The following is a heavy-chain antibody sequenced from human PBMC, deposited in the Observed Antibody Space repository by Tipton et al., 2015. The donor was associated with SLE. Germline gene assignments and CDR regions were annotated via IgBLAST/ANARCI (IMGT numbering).Heavy chain of an antibody. Sequence: AGLVKPSETLSLTCAAYGGSFSGYYWSWIRQPPGKGLEWIGEINHSGSTNYNPSLKSRVTISVDTSKNQFSLKLSSVTAADTAVYYCARRYCSSTSCYPRGTWFDPWGQGTLVTVSS. CDR1: GGSFSGYY. CDR2: INHSGST. V-gene: IGHV4-34*01. D-gene: IGHD2-2*01. CDR3: ARRYCSSTSCYPRGTWFDP. J-gene: IGHJ5*02.